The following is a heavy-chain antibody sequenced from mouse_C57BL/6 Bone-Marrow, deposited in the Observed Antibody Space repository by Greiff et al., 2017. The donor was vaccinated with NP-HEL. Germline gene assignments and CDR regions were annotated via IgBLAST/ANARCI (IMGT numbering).Heavy chain of an antibody. CDR2: IYPGNSDT. D-gene: IGHD2-5*01. V-gene: IGHV1-5*01. CDR1: GYTFTSYW. CDR3: TRNSNYLYYFDY. Sequence: VQLQQSGTVLARPGASVKMSCKTSGYTFTSYWMHWVKQRPGQGLEWIGAIYPGNSDTSYNQKFKGKAKLTAVTSASTAYMELSSLTNEDSAVYYCTRNSNYLYYFDYWGQGTTLTVSS. J-gene: IGHJ2*01.